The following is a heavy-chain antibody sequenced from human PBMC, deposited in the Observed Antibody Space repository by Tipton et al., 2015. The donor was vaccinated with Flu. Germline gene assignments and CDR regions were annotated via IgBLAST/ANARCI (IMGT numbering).Heavy chain of an antibody. J-gene: IGHJ4*02. Sequence: LRLSCSVSGYSIRSTYYCGWVRRPPGKGLEWIGTIYHSGTTYYNPTLKSRQTISVDTSKNQFSLKLSSVTAADTAVYYCARHTGDSVRGVIDYWGQGALVTVSS. CDR3: ARHTGDSVRGVIDY. D-gene: IGHD3-10*02. CDR2: IYHSGTT. CDR1: GYSIRSTYY. V-gene: IGHV4-38-2*01.